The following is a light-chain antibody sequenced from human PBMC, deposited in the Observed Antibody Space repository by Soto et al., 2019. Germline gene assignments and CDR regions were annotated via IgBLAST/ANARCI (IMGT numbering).Light chain of an antibody. CDR3: AAWDDSLNGYV. V-gene: IGLV1-44*01. J-gene: IGLJ1*01. CDR2: NNN. Sequence: QSVLTQPPSAPGTPGQRVTISCSGGSSNIGTNAVNWYQQLPGTAPKLLIYNNNQRPSGVPDRFSGSKSGTSASLAISGLQSEDEADYYCAAWDDSLNGYVFGTGTKVTV. CDR1: SSNIGTNA.